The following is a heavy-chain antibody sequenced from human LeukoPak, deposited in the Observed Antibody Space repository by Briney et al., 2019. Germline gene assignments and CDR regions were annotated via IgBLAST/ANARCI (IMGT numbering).Heavy chain of an antibody. Sequence: QPGGSLRLSCTASGFTLRNYWMHWVRQVPGKRLVWVARIRGDGSVTNYADSVQGRFTISRDNAKNILYLQINSLRSEDTAVYSCARYSSSSGGAAYYLDYWGHETLVTVSS. V-gene: IGHV3-74*01. D-gene: IGHD6-6*01. CDR1: GFTLRNYW. CDR2: IRGDGSVT. J-gene: IGHJ4*01. CDR3: ARYSSSSGGAAYYLDY.